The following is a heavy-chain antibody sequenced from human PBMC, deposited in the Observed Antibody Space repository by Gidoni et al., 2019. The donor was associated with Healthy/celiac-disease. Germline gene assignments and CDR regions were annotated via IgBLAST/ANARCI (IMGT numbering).Heavy chain of an antibody. V-gene: IGHV3-21*01. CDR2: ISSSSSYI. Sequence: EVQLVESGGGLVKPGGSMRLSCAATGFTFSSYSMNWVRQAPGKGLEWVSSISSSSSYIYYADSVKGRFTISRDNAKNSLYLQMNSLRAEDTAVYYCARDFHIVVVSRAFDIWGQGTMVTVSS. CDR3: ARDFHIVVVSRAFDI. D-gene: IGHD2-21*01. CDR1: GFTFSSYS. J-gene: IGHJ3*02.